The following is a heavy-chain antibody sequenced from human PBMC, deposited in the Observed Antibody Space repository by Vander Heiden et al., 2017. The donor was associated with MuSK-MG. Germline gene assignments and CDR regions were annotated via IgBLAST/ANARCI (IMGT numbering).Heavy chain of an antibody. CDR2: IKQDGSEK. D-gene: IGHD6-19*01. J-gene: IGHJ3*02. CDR1: GFTFSRFW. V-gene: IGHV3-7*01. Sequence: EVQLVESGGGLVQPGGSLRLFCAASGFTFSRFWMSWVRQAPGKGLEWVANIKQDGSEKYYVDSVKGRFTISRDNAKNSLYLQMNSLRAEDTAVYYCAREINGAVADAFDIWGQGTMVTVSS. CDR3: AREINGAVADAFDI.